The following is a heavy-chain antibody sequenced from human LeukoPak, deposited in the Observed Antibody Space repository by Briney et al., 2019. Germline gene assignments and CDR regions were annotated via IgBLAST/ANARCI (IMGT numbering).Heavy chain of an antibody. CDR1: GFTVSSNY. V-gene: IGHV3-53*01. D-gene: IGHD6-13*01. J-gene: IGHJ4*02. CDR3: ARGRRAAGHRAYYFDY. CDR2: IYSGGST. Sequence: PGGSLRLSCAASGFTVSSNYMSWVRQAPGKGLEWVSVIYSGGSTYYADSVKGRFTISRDNSKNTLYLQMNSLRAEDTAVYYCARGRRAAGHRAYYFDYWGQGTLVTVSS.